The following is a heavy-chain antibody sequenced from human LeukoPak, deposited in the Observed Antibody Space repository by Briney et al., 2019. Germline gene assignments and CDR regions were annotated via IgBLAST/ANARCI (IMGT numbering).Heavy chain of an antibody. CDR3: AKAVVGYKWYFDY. CDR1: GFTFSSYA. D-gene: IGHD5-24*01. V-gene: IGHV3-23*01. CDR2: IGGSGGST. Sequence: GGSLRLSCAASGFTFSSYAMSWVRQAPGKGLEWVSAIGGSGGSTYYADSVKGRFTISRDNSKNTLYLQMNSLRAEDTAVYYCAKAVVGYKWYFDYWGQGALVAVSS. J-gene: IGHJ4*02.